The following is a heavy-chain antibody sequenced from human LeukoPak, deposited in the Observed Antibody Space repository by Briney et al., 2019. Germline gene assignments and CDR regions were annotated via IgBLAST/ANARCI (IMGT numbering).Heavy chain of an antibody. CDR2: IYYSWNT. V-gene: IGHV4-39*01. J-gene: IGHJ6*03. D-gene: IGHD6-6*01. Sequence: SETLSLTCSVSGDSISSSRYYWGWIRHPPGKGLEWIGNIYYSWNTYYNPSLKSRVTLSVDTSNNQFSLRLSSVTAADTAVYYCARHLASSSGRYYYSYMDVWGKGTTVTVSS. CDR1: GDSISSSRYY. CDR3: ARHLASSSGRYYYSYMDV.